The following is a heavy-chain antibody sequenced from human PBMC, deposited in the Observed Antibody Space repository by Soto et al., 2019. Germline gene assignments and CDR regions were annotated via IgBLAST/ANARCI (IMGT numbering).Heavy chain of an antibody. CDR2: IWYDGSNK. V-gene: IGHV3-33*01. CDR1: GFSFSSHG. D-gene: IGHD3-10*01. J-gene: IGHJ3*02. CDR3: ARDGSGDRHAFDI. Sequence: VGSLRLSCAASGFSFSSHGMHWVRQAPGKGLEWVAVIWYDGSNKYYADSVKGRFTISRDNSKNTLYLLMNSLRAEDTAVYYCARDGSGDRHAFDIWGQGTMVTVSS.